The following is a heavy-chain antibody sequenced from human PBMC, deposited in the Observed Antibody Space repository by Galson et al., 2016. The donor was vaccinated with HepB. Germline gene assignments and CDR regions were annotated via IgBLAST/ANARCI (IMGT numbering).Heavy chain of an antibody. J-gene: IGHJ4*02. Sequence: SVKVSCKASGGTFTIYGFSWVRQAPGQGLEWMGGIIPIFGTTNYAQKFQGRVTISADEPTTTAYMELSRLRSEDTAVYYCARNNFLSGSPDLRYFDYWGQGTLVTVSS. D-gene: IGHD3-3*01. CDR2: IIPIFGTT. CDR1: GGTFTIYG. V-gene: IGHV1-69*13. CDR3: ARNNFLSGSPDLRYFDY.